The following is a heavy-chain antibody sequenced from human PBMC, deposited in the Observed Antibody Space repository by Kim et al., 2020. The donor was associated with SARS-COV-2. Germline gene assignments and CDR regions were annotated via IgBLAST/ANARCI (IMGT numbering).Heavy chain of an antibody. CDR3: AKVRSGRGAGWFGP. V-gene: IGHV5-51*01. J-gene: IGHJ5*02. Sequence: GESLKISCKGSGDTSTNHWISWVRQMPGKGLEWIGIIYLGDSDLRYSPPFEGQVTISADKSIRTAYLQWSSLKASDTAMYYCAKVRSGRGAGWFGPWGQGTLVTVSS. CDR1: GDTSTNHW. D-gene: IGHD1-26*01. CDR2: IYLGDSDL.